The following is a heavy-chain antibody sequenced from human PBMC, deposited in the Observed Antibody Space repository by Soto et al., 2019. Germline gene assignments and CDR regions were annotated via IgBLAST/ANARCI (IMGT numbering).Heavy chain of an antibody. CDR1: GGSISSYY. CDR2: IYYSGST. J-gene: IGHJ5*02. V-gene: IGHV4-59*08. CDR3: ARPGYSSSWYWFDL. Sequence: PSETLSLTCTVSGGSISSYYWSWIRQPPGKGLEWIGYIYYSGSTNYNPSLKSRVTISVDTSKNQFSLKLTSVTAADTAVYYCARPGYSSSWYWFDLWGQRTLVTVSS. D-gene: IGHD6-13*01.